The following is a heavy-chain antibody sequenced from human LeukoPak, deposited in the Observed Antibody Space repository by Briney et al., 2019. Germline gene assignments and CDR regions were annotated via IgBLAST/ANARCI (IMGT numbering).Heavy chain of an antibody. Sequence: GASVKVSCKASGGTFSSYAISWVRQAPGQGLEWRGGIIPIFGTANYAQKFQGRVTITGDESTSTAYMELSSLRSEDTAVYYCGLRLGELSEVDYWGQGTLVTVSS. CDR3: GLRLGELSEVDY. CDR1: GGTFSSYA. J-gene: IGHJ4*02. CDR2: IIPIFGTA. V-gene: IGHV1-69*13. D-gene: IGHD3-16*02.